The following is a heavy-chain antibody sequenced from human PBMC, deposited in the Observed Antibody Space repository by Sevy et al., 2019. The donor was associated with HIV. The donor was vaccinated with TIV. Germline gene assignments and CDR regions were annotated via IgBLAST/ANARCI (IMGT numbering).Heavy chain of an antibody. V-gene: IGHV3-66*01. CDR2: IHSNDTP. J-gene: IGHJ4*02. CDR3: ARGKSGYGYALNY. CDR1: GFTVTSNY. Sequence: GGSLRLSCAASGFTVTSNYMTWVRQAPGKGLEGVSAIHSNDTPYHADSVKDRFTISRDNFKNTLYLHMNCLRAEDTAVYYCARGKSGYGYALNYWGQGTLVTVSS. D-gene: IGHD5-18*01.